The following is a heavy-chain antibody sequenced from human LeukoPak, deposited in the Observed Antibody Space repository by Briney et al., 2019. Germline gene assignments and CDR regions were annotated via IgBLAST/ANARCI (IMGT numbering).Heavy chain of an antibody. CDR2: ISSGSSLI. CDR3: ARDRGGSYTPLDY. Sequence: GGSLRLSCAASGFIFSSYSMNWVRQAPGKGLEWLSFISSGSSLICYADSVKGRFTISRDDARNSLYLRMNSLGGEDTAMYYCARDRGGSYTPLDYWGQGTLVTVSS. CDR1: GFIFSSYS. V-gene: IGHV3-48*01. J-gene: IGHJ4*02. D-gene: IGHD1-26*01.